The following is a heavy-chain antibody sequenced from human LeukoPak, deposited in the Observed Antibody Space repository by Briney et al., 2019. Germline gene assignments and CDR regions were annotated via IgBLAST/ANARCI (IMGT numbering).Heavy chain of an antibody. J-gene: IGHJ5*02. V-gene: IGHV4-39*07. Sequence: PSETLSLTCTVSGGSISSSSYYWGWIRQPPGKGLEWIGSIYYSGSTYYNPSLKSRVTISVDTSKNQYSLKLSSVTAADTAVYYCARDGPYGDPLRFDPWGQGTLVTVSS. CDR1: GGSISSSSYY. D-gene: IGHD4-17*01. CDR3: ARDGPYGDPLRFDP. CDR2: IYYSGST.